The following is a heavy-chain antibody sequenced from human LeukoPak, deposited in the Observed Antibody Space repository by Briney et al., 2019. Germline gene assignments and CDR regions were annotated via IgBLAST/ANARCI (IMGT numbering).Heavy chain of an antibody. CDR1: GFTFSSYG. Sequence: GGSLRLSCAASGFTFSSYGMSWVRQAPGKGLEWVAVIWSDGSNKYYADSEKGRFTISRDNYKNTLYLQMNSLRAEDTAVYYCSRDPDNWDNPFDYWGQGTLVTVSS. J-gene: IGHJ4*02. CDR3: SRDPDNWDNPFDY. CDR2: IWSDGSNK. V-gene: IGHV3-33*01. D-gene: IGHD1/OR15-1a*01.